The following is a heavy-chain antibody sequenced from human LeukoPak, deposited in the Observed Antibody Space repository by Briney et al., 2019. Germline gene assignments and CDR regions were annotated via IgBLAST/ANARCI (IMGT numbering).Heavy chain of an antibody. V-gene: IGHV4-59*11. J-gene: IGHJ4*02. CDR2: IYYSGST. D-gene: IGHD6-6*01. CDR3: ARSLAAATYYFDY. Sequence: SETLSLTCTVSGGSISSHYWSWIRQPPGKGLAWIGYIYYSGSTNYNPSLKSRVTMSVDTSKNQFSLKLSSVTAADTAMYYCARSLAAATYYFDYWGQGALVTVSS. CDR1: GGSISSHY.